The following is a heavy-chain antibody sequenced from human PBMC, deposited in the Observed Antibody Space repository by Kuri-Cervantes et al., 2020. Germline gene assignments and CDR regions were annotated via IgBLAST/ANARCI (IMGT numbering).Heavy chain of an antibody. D-gene: IGHD1-26*01. CDR1: GFTVSSNY. CDR2: IYSGGST. J-gene: IGHJ4*02. CDR3: ARSPPPLQWERLGGYFDY. Sequence: GGSLRLSCAASGFTVSSNYMSWVRQAPGKGLEWVSVIYSGGSTYYADSVKGRFTISRDNSKNTLYLQMNSLRAEDTAVYYCARSPPPLQWERLGGYFDYWGQGTLVTVSS. V-gene: IGHV3-66*02.